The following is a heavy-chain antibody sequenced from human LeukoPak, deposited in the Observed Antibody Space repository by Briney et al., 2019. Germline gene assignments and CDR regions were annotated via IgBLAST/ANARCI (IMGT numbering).Heavy chain of an antibody. CDR1: GFTFSSYS. CDR2: ISSSSSYI. J-gene: IGHJ4*02. V-gene: IGHV3-21*01. D-gene: IGHD6-13*01. Sequence: GGSLRLSCAASGFTFSSYSMNWVRQAPGKGLEWVSSISSSSSYIYYADSVKGRFTISRDNAKNSLYLQMSSLRAEDTAVYYCARDGGSSWYFDYWGQGTLVTVSS. CDR3: ARDGGSSWYFDY.